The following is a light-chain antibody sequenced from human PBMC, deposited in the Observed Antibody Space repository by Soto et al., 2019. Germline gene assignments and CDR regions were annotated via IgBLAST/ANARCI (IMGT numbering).Light chain of an antibody. Sequence: QSALTQPASVSGSPGQSITISCTGTSSDVGGYKLVSWYQQHPGKDPKVLLYEGSERPSGVSDRFSGSKAGNTASLTISGLQAEDEADYYCCSDAGSTTWVFGGGTKLTVL. V-gene: IGLV2-23*01. CDR3: CSDAGSTTWV. CDR2: EGS. J-gene: IGLJ3*02. CDR1: SSDVGGYKL.